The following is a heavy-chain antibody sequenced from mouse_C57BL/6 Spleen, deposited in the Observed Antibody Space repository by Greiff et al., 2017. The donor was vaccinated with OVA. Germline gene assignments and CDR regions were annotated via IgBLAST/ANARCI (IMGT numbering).Heavy chain of an antibody. D-gene: IGHD2-4*01. CDR3: TRDDLRYFDV. Sequence: EVQLQQSGAELVRPGASVKLSCTASGFNITDYYMHWVKQRPEQGLEWIGRIDPEDGDTEYAPKFQGKATMTADTSSNTAYLQLSSLTSEDTAVYYCTRDDLRYFDVWGTGTTVTVSS. V-gene: IGHV14-1*01. J-gene: IGHJ1*03. CDR2: IDPEDGDT. CDR1: GFNITDYY.